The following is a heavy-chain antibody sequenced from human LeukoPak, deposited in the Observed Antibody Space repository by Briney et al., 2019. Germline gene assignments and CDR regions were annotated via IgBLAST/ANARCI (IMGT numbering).Heavy chain of an antibody. V-gene: IGHV3-23*01. CDR1: GFTFSSYG. J-gene: IGHJ4*02. Sequence: GGSLRLSCAASGFTFSSYGMSWVRQAPGKELEWVSAISGSGGSTYYADSVKGRFTISRDNSKSTLYLQMNSLRAEDTAVYYCAKDSSGWYIDYWGQGTLVTVSS. D-gene: IGHD6-19*01. CDR2: ISGSGGST. CDR3: AKDSSGWYIDY.